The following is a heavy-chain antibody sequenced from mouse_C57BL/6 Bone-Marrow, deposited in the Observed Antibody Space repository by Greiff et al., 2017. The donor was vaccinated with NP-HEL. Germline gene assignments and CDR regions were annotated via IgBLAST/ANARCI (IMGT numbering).Heavy chain of an antibody. CDR2: INPNDGGT. Sequence: EVQVVESGPELVKPGASVKISCKASGYTFTDYYMNWVKQSHGKSLEWIGDINPNDGGTSYNQKFKGKATLTVDKSSSTAYMQLRSLTSEDSAGDYCARVVYYWGQGTTLTVSS. J-gene: IGHJ2*01. CDR3: ARVVYY. V-gene: IGHV1-26*01. CDR1: GYTFTDYY. D-gene: IGHD1-1*02.